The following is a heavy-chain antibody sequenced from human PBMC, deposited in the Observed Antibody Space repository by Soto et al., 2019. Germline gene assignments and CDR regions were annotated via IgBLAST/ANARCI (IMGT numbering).Heavy chain of an antibody. CDR2: IYYSGST. CDR3: ASRVVVAAKGYYFDY. Sequence: SETLSLTCTVSGGSISSGGYYWSWIRQHPGKGLEWIGYIYYSGSTYYNPSLKSRVTISVDTSKNQFSLKLSSVTAADTAVYYCASRVVVAAKGYYFDYWGQGTLVTVSS. J-gene: IGHJ4*02. V-gene: IGHV4-31*03. CDR1: GGSISSGGYY. D-gene: IGHD2-15*01.